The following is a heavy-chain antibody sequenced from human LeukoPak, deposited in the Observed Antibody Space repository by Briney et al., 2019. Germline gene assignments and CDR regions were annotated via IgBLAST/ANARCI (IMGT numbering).Heavy chain of an antibody. CDR2: INPRTGAT. J-gene: IGHJ4*02. D-gene: IGHD3-16*02. V-gene: IGHV1-2*02. CDR3: ARVATKFQMLYPDF. Sequence: ASVKVSCKTSGYTFSDHYIYWVRQTPKQGLEWMGFINPRTGATHYAENFQGRVTLTRDTSISTAYLELRSDDTAVYYCARVATKFQMLYPDFWGQGSLVTVSS. CDR1: GYTFSDHY.